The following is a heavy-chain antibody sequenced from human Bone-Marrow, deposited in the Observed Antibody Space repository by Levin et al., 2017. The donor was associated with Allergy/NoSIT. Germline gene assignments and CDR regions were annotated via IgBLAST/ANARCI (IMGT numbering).Heavy chain of an antibody. CDR2: ISSSSSYI. J-gene: IGHJ4*02. CDR1: GFTFSSYS. D-gene: IGHD3-22*01. Sequence: GGSLRLSCAASGFTFSSYSMNWVRQAPGKGLEWVSSISSSSSYIYYADSVKGRFTISRDNAKNSLYLQMNSLRAEDTAVYYCARGPLYYYDSSGPYYFDYWGQGTLVTVSS. CDR3: ARGPLYYYDSSGPYYFDY. V-gene: IGHV3-21*01.